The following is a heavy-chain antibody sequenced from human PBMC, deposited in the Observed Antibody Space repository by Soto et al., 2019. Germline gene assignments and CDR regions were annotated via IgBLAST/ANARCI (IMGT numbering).Heavy chain of an antibody. J-gene: IGHJ5*02. V-gene: IGHV4-34*01. D-gene: IGHD2-2*01. CDR2: INHSGST. Sequence: SETLSLTCAVYGGSFSGYYWSWIRQPPGKGLEWIGEINHSGSTNYNPSLKSRVTISVDTSKNQFSLKLSSVTAADTAVYYCARGGPTSWYWFDPWGQGTLVTVSS. CDR1: GGSFSGYY. CDR3: ARGGPTSWYWFDP.